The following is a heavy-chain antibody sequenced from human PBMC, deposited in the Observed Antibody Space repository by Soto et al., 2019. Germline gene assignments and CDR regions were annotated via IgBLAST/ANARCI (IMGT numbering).Heavy chain of an antibody. D-gene: IGHD3-3*01. CDR3: ARAPETPPIFGVVRPYFFDY. V-gene: IGHV4-31*03. CDR1: GGSISSGGSY. Sequence: QVQLQESGPGLVKPSQTLSLTCTVSGGSISSGGSYWNWIRQRPGKGLEWIGYIYYSGSFYYTPSLKGRVVISPDTSKNQFSLKLSSVTAADTAVYYCARAPETPPIFGVVRPYFFDYWGQGTLVTVSS. J-gene: IGHJ4*02. CDR2: IYYSGSF.